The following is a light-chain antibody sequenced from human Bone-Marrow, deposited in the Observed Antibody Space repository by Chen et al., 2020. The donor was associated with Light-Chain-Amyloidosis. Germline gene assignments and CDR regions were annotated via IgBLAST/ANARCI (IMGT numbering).Light chain of an antibody. J-gene: IGLJ2*01. CDR3: QSADSSGTYEVI. CDR2: RDT. CDR1: DLPTKY. Sequence: SYALTQPPSAPLSPAQTARITCSGDDLPTKYAYWYQQKPGQAPVLVIHRDTERPSGISERFSGSSSGTTATLTISGVQAEDEADYHCQSADSSGTYEVIFGGGTKLTVL. V-gene: IGLV3-25*03.